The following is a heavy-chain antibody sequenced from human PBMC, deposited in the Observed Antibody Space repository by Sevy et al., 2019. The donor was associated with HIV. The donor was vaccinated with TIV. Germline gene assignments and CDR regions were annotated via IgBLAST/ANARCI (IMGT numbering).Heavy chain of an antibody. Sequence: GGSLRLSCAASGFTFSSYWMSWVRQAPGKGLEWVANIKQDGSEKYYVDYVKGRFTISRDNAKNSLYLQMNSLRAEDTAVYYCARLAWLRDSDAFDIWGQGTMVTVSS. CDR1: GFTFSSYW. V-gene: IGHV3-7*03. CDR3: ARLAWLRDSDAFDI. D-gene: IGHD5-12*01. J-gene: IGHJ3*02. CDR2: IKQDGSEK.